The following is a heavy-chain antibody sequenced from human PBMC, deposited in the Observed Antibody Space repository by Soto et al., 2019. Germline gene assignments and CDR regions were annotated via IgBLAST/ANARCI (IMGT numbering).Heavy chain of an antibody. CDR3: ARIVMRGGVIVGFDP. J-gene: IGHJ5*02. D-gene: IGHD3-16*01. V-gene: IGHV4-4*02. Sequence: QVQLQESGPGLVQPSGTLSLPCTVSNGAITTDWWTWVRPNPGKGLEGIGEINHRGSVSYNPSLKSRVRISIDTSMNQFFLKMTSVTAADTGIYYCARIVMRGGVIVGFDPWGQGTRVTVSS. CDR1: NGAITTDW. CDR2: INHRGSV.